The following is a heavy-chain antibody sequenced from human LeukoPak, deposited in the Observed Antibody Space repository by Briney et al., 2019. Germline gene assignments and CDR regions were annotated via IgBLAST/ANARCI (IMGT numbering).Heavy chain of an antibody. CDR2: IYYSGST. V-gene: IGHV4-59*01. CDR1: GGSISSYY. CDR3: ARERTGRSGYYPYYFDY. Sequence: KPSETLSLTCTVSGGSISSYYWSWIRQPPGKGLEWIGYIYYSGSTNYNPSLKSRVTISVDTSKNQFSLKLSSVTAADTAVYYCARERTGRSGYYPYYFDYWGQGTLVTVSS. J-gene: IGHJ4*02. D-gene: IGHD3-22*01.